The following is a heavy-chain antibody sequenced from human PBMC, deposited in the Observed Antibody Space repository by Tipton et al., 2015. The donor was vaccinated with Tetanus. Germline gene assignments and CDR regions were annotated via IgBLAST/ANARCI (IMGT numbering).Heavy chain of an antibody. Sequence: TLSLTCTVSRGSINSGTFYWDWIRQPPGKGLEWIGNIYYNGNTLENPPLKGRVTLSLDKSKNQFSLNLTSVAAADTAVYYCARTADNWFDPWGQGILVTVSS. CDR1: RGSINSGTFY. CDR3: ARTADNWFDP. CDR2: IYYNGNT. V-gene: IGHV4-39*01. D-gene: IGHD2-21*02. J-gene: IGHJ5*02.